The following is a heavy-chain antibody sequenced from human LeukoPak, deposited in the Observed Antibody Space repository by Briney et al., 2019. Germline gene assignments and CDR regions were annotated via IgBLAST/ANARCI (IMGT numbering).Heavy chain of an antibody. V-gene: IGHV3-48*02. J-gene: IGHJ4*02. CDR2: ISSTSSAI. Sequence: GGSLRLSCAASGFTFSTYSMNWVRQAPGKGLEWVSYISSTSSAIYYADSVKGRFTISRDNAKSSLYLQMNSLRDEGTAVYYCARDYAIAFDYWGQGTLVTVSS. CDR3: ARDYAIAFDY. D-gene: IGHD2-21*01. CDR1: GFTFSTYS.